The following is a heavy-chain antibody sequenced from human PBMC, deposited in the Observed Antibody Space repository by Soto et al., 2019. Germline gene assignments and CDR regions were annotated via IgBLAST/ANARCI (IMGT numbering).Heavy chain of an antibody. CDR3: ARGGHVVVVTAALDY. CDR2: VNPSGGHT. V-gene: IGHV1-46*01. CDR1: GDTFTDYY. D-gene: IGHD2-21*02. J-gene: IGHJ4*02. Sequence: QVQLVQSGAEVKKPGASVKVSCKASGDTFTDYYIHWVRQAPGQGLEWMGTVNPSGGHTTYAQHFLGRMTMTRDTSTSTLYMELTSLTSEDTAIYYCARGGHVVVVTAALDYWGQGTLVTVPS.